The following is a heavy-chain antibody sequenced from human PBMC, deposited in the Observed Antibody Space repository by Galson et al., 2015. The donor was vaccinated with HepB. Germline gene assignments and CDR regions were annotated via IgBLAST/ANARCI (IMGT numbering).Heavy chain of an antibody. Sequence: SLRLSCAASGFTVSSNYMSWVRQAPGKGLEWVSFIYSGGDTHYSESVKGRFTISRDTSRNTLHLQMSSLRPEDTAVYFCARFGAPTGFDYWGLGTLVTVSS. CDR3: ARFGAPTGFDY. J-gene: IGHJ4*02. CDR2: IYSGGDT. V-gene: IGHV3-66*01. D-gene: IGHD3-10*01. CDR1: GFTVSSNY.